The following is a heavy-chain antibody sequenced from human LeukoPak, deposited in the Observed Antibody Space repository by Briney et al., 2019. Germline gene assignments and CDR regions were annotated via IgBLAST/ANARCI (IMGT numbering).Heavy chain of an antibody. D-gene: IGHD3-22*01. J-gene: IGHJ4*02. CDR1: GFTFSSYG. CDR2: ISYDGSNK. V-gene: IGHV3-30*18. CDR3: AKALTMMVVAQYFDY. Sequence: GRSLRLSCAASGFTFSSYGMHWVRQAPGKGLEWVAVISYDGSNKYYADSVKGRFTISRDNSKNTLYLQMNSLRAEDTAVYYCAKALTMMVVAQYFDYWGQGTLVTVSS.